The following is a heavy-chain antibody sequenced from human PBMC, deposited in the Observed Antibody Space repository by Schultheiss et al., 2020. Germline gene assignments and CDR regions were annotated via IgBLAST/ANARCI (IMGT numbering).Heavy chain of an antibody. Sequence: SQTLSLTCTVSGGSISSGSYYWSWIRQPAGKGLEWIGRIYISGTTNFSPSLKSRVTMSVDTSKNQFSLILASVTAADTAVYYCARDAARHPDYFGVGMDVWGQGTTVTVSS. CDR1: GGSISSGSYY. V-gene: IGHV4-61*02. D-gene: IGHD2/OR15-2a*01. J-gene: IGHJ6*02. CDR3: ARDAARHPDYFGVGMDV. CDR2: IYISGTT.